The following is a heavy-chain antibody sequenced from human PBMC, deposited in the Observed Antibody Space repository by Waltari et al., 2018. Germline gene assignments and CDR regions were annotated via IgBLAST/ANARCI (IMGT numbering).Heavy chain of an antibody. D-gene: IGHD4-17*01. J-gene: IGHJ2*01. Sequence: EVQLVESGGGLVQPGGSLELSCAASGFTFSRYRMSWVRPAPGKGLEWVANIKQDGSEKYYVDSVKGRFTISRDNAKNSLYLQMNSLRAEDTAVYYCAREIDGDFVNWYFDLWGRGTLVTVSS. V-gene: IGHV3-7*01. CDR1: GFTFSRYR. CDR3: AREIDGDFVNWYFDL. CDR2: IKQDGSEK.